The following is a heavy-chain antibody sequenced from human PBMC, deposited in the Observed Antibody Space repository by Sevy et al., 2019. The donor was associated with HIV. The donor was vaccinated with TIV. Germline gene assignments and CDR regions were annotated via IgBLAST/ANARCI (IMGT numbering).Heavy chain of an antibody. J-gene: IGHJ3*02. CDR1: GFTFSSYA. CDR3: ASKHDTLDIAVAGTGAFDI. Sequence: GGSLRLSCVASGFTFSSYAMHWVRQAPGKGLEWVAVISYDGSNKYYADSVKGRFTISRDNSKNTLYLQMNSLRAEDTAVYYCASKHDTLDIAVAGTGAFDIWGQGTMVTVSS. V-gene: IGHV3-30-3*01. D-gene: IGHD6-19*01. CDR2: ISYDGSNK.